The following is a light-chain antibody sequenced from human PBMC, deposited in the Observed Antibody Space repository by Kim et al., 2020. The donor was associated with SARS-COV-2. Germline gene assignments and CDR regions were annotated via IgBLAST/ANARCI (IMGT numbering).Light chain of an antibody. CDR2: DNN. V-gene: IGLV1-51*01. Sequence: QSVLTQPPSVSAPPGQRVTISCSGSSSNIGNDYVSWYQQFPGTAPKLLIYDNNKRPSGIPDRFSGSKSGTSATLGITGLQTGDEADYYCGTWDNSLSAGVFGGGTQLTVL. CDR1: SSNIGNDY. CDR3: GTWDNSLSAGV. J-gene: IGLJ3*02.